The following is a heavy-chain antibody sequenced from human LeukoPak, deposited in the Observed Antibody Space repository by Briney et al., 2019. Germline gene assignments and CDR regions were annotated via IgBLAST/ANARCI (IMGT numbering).Heavy chain of an antibody. Sequence: GGSLRLSCAASGFTFSRYAMSWVRQAPGKRLEWVSGITGSGGSTYHADSVKGRFTISRDNSQNTLFLQMSSLRAEDSAIFYCAKGSASGRPYYFDSWGQGILVTVSS. CDR1: GFTFSRYA. D-gene: IGHD2-15*01. J-gene: IGHJ4*02. V-gene: IGHV3-23*01. CDR3: AKGSASGRPYYFDS. CDR2: ITGSGGST.